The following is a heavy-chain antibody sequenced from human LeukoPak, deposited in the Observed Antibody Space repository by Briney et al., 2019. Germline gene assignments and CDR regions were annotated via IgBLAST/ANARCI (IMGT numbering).Heavy chain of an antibody. Sequence: GGSLRLSCAASGFTVSSNYMSWVRQAPGKRLEWVSVIYSGGSTYYADSVKGRFTISRDNSKNTLYLQMNSLRAEDTAVYYCASSYGGYDSSGYYSEVDYWGQGTLVTVSS. V-gene: IGHV3-53*01. CDR2: IYSGGST. CDR1: GFTVSSNY. J-gene: IGHJ4*02. CDR3: ASSYGGYDSSGYYSEVDY. D-gene: IGHD3-22*01.